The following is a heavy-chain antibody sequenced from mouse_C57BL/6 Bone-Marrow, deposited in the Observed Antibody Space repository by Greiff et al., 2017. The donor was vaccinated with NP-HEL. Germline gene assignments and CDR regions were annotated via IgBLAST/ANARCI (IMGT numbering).Heavy chain of an antibody. V-gene: IGHV1-64*01. Sequence: QVQLQQPGAELVKPGASVKLSCKASGYTFTSYWMHWVKQRPGQGLEWIGMIHPNSGSTKYNEKFKSKATLTVDKSSSTAYMQLSSLTSEDSAVDYCARGNPYYFYYWGQGTTLTVSS. D-gene: IGHD2-1*01. CDR2: IHPNSGST. CDR1: GYTFTSYW. CDR3: ARGNPYYFYY. J-gene: IGHJ2*01.